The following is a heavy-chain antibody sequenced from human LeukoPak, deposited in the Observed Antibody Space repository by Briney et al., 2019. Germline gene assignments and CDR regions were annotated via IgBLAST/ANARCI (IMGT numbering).Heavy chain of an antibody. V-gene: IGHV4-59*08. Sequence: SETLSLTCTISGGSISSYYWSWIRQPPGKGLEWIGYIYYSGSTNYNPSLKSRVTISVDTSKNQFSLKLSSVTAADTAVYYCARRSPSSYYYDSSGPWDAFDIWGQGTMVTVSS. CDR1: GGSISSYY. CDR3: ARRSPSSYYYDSSGPWDAFDI. D-gene: IGHD3-22*01. CDR2: IYYSGST. J-gene: IGHJ3*02.